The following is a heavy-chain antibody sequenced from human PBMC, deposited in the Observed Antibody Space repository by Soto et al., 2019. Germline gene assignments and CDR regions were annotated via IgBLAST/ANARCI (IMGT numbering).Heavy chain of an antibody. CDR2: FDPEDGET. CDR1: GYTLTELS. J-gene: IGHJ5*02. CDR3: APAPSVYCCDP. V-gene: IGHV1-24*01. Sequence: GQLVPSGAEVKKPGASVKVSCKVSGYTLTELSMHWVRQAPGKGLEWMGGFDPEDGETIYAQKFQGRVTMTGNTSTDTAYMELSSLCSGDTAVYYWAPAPSVYCCDPWGQGTLVTLSS. D-gene: IGHD5-12*01.